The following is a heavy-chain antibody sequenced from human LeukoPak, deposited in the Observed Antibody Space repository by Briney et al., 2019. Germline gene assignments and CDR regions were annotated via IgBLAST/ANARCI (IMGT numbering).Heavy chain of an antibody. V-gene: IGHV1-69*04. CDR3: ARDSDLVESGRAAAWYNWFDP. CDR2: IIPILGIA. J-gene: IGHJ5*02. Sequence: ASVKVSCKASGGAFSSYAISWVRQAPGQGLEWMGRIIPILGIANYAQKFQGRVTITADKSTSTAYMELSSLRSEDTAVYYCARDSDLVESGRAAAWYNWFDPWGQGTLVTVSS. D-gene: IGHD6-13*01. CDR1: GGAFSSYA.